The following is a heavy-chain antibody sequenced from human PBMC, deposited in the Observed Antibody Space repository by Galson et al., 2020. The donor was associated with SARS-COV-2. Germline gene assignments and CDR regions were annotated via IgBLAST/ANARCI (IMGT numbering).Heavy chain of an antibody. CDR2: IYHSGST. V-gene: IGHV4-30-2*01. J-gene: IGHJ4*02. D-gene: IGHD3-22*01. Sequence: SQTLSLTCAVSGGSISSGGYSWSWIRQPPGKGLEWIGYIYHSGSTYYNPSLKSRVTISVDRSKNQFSLKLSSVTAADTAVYYCARVSPADYYDSSGPFDYWGQGTLVTVSS. CDR3: ARVSPADYYDSSGPFDY. CDR1: GGSISSGGYS.